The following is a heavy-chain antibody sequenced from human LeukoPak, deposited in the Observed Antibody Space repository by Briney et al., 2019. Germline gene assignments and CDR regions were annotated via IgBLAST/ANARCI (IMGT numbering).Heavy chain of an antibody. CDR3: ARVSSSWYQDWYFNL. V-gene: IGHV4-61*02. Sequence: SETLSLTCTLTGDSISSGDYYWSWVRQPAEKGLEWIGRISSSGSTNYNPSLKSRVTISVDTSKNQFSLKLSSVTAADTAVYYCARVSSSWYQDWYFNLWGRGTLVTVSS. D-gene: IGHD6-13*01. CDR1: GDSISSGDYY. J-gene: IGHJ2*01. CDR2: ISSSGST.